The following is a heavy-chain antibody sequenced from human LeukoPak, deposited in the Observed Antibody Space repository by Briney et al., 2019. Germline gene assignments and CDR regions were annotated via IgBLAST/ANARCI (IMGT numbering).Heavy chain of an antibody. CDR2: VRNRAADYAT. Sequence: GSLTPSCPASGFTFSGSHMHWVSPPSGRGLEWVGHVRNRAADYATAYAASVRRRLNIPRDYSTNTAFLEMHSLKTEDTAVYYCAGQTFSCHDYWGHGTQVTVSS. J-gene: IGHJ4*01. CDR1: GFTFSGSH. V-gene: IGHV3-73*01. CDR3: AGQTFSCHDY.